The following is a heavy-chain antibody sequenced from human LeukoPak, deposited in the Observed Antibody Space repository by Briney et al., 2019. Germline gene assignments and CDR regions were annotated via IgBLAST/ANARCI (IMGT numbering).Heavy chain of an antibody. D-gene: IGHD2-2*02. J-gene: IGHJ4*02. V-gene: IGHV1-69*13. CDR1: GGTFSNYA. CDR2: ITPIFATP. CDR3: ARWAGYCRITNCYSAFDY. Sequence: GASVKVSCKASGGTFSNYAISWVRQAPGQGLEWMGGITPIFATPSYAQKFQGRVTITADESTSTAYMELSGLRSEDTAVYYCARWAGYCRITNCYSAFDYWGQGTLVTVSP.